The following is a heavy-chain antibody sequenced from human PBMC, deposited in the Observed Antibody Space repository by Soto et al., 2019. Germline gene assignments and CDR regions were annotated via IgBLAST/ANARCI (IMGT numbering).Heavy chain of an antibody. D-gene: IGHD3-16*01. CDR1: GGSISSGGYS. V-gene: IGHV4-30-2*01. CDR2: IYHSGST. CDR3: ERVTIGNWFDP. Sequence: TLSLTCAVSGGSISSGGYSWSWIRQPPGKGLEWIGYIYHSGSTYYNPSLKSRVTISVDRSKNQFSLKLSSVTAADTAVYYCERVTIGNWFDPWGQGTLVTVSS. J-gene: IGHJ5*02.